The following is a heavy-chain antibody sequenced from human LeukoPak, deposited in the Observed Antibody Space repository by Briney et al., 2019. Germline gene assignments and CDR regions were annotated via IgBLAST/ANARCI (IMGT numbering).Heavy chain of an antibody. CDR3: ARDSEYYDSSGYPNFDL. CDR2: IYYSGST. D-gene: IGHD3-22*01. V-gene: IGHV4-30-4*08. Sequence: LTLSCAASGFTFSSYAMSWVRQPPGKGLEWIGYIYYSGSTYYNPSLKSRVTISVDTSKNQFSLKLSSVTAADTAVYYCARDSEYYDSSGYPNFDLWGRGTLVTVSS. CDR1: GFTFSSYA. J-gene: IGHJ2*01.